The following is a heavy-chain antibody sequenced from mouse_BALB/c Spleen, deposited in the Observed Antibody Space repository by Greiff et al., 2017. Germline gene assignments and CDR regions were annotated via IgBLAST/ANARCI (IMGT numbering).Heavy chain of an antibody. Sequence: VKLMESGPGLVAPSQSLSITCTVSGFSLTSYDISWIRLPPGKGLEWLGVIWNGGGTNYNSALMSRLSISKDNAKSQVFLKMNSLQTDDTAIYYWVRDYDYEGAWFAYWGQGTLVTVSA. CDR3: VRDYDYEGAWFAY. D-gene: IGHD2-4*01. J-gene: IGHJ3*01. V-gene: IGHV2-9-2*01. CDR2: IWNGGGT. CDR1: GFSLTSYD.